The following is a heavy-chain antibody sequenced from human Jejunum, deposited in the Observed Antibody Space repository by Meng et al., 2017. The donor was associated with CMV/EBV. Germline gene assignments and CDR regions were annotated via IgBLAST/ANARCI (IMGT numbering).Heavy chain of an antibody. D-gene: IGHD5-18*01. J-gene: IGHJ4*02. Sequence: SGLSFSIYSMYLVRQAPRKGLESVSSICTTSSYISYADSVTCRFTISRDNAKNSLYLPMNSLRSEDTAIYYCATDRMDTSARRGLFDYWGQGTLVTVSS. CDR3: ATDRMDTSARRGLFDY. CDR2: ICTTSSYI. V-gene: IGHV3-21*01. CDR1: GLSFSIYS.